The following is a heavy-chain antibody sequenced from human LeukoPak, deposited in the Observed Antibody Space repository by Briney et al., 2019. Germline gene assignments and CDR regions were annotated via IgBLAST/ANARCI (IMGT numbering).Heavy chain of an antibody. CDR1: GFTFSSYG. CDR3: ARGSRSSGWYKGFDY. D-gene: IGHD6-19*01. J-gene: IGHJ4*02. CDR2: IWYDGSNK. V-gene: IGHV3-33*01. Sequence: GGSLRLSCAASGFTFSSYGMHWVRQAPGKGLEWVAVIWYDGSNKYYADSVKGRFTISRDNSKNTLYLQMNSLRAEDTAVYYCARGSRSSGWYKGFDYWGQGTLVTVSS.